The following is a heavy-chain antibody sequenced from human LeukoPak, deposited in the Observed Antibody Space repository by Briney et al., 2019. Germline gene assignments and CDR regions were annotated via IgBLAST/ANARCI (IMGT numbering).Heavy chain of an antibody. V-gene: IGHV4-30-4*07. CDR2: IYYSGTT. D-gene: IGHD2/OR15-2a*01. J-gene: IGHJ4*02. Sequence: SETLSLTCAVSGGSISSGAYSWSWIRQPPGEGLEWIGYIYYSGTTYYSPSLKSRISIAVDTSKNQFSLRLSSVTAADTAVYYCARTIVPRTYFDYWGQGTLVTVSS. CDR3: ARTIVPRTYFDY. CDR1: GGSISSGAYS.